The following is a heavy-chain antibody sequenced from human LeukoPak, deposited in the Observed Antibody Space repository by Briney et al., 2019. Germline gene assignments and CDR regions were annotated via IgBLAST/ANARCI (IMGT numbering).Heavy chain of an antibody. CDR2: IEHCEYNP. Sequence: GASLKISCEACGNFFSNYWITWVRQMPGKGLEWMGRIEHCEYNPNYRPSFQGRVTFSTDKCKRTAYLECSNLQASVTAMYYVARQGRQCEVLPVESDYWGQGTLVTVSS. J-gene: IGHJ4*02. CDR3: ARQGRQCEVLPVESDY. CDR1: GNFFSNYW. D-gene: IGHD2-15*01. V-gene: IGHV5-10-1*01.